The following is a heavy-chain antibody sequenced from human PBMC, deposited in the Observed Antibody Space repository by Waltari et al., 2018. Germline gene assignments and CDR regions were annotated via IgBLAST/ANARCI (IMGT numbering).Heavy chain of an antibody. D-gene: IGHD3-3*01. CDR2: INPNSGGT. CDR1: GYTLTELS. J-gene: IGHJ4*02. Sequence: QVQLVQSGAEVKKPGASVKVSCKVSGYTLTELSMHWVRQAPGQGLEWMGRINPNSGGTNYAQKFQGRVTMTRDTSISTAYMELSRLRSDDTAVYYCARDPHIGVYDYWGQGTLVTVSS. CDR3: ARDPHIGVYDY. V-gene: IGHV1-2*06.